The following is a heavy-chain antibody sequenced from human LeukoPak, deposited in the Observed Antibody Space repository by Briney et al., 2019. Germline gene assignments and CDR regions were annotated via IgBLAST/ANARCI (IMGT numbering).Heavy chain of an antibody. CDR1: GFTFDDYG. Sequence: GGSLRLSCAASGFTFDDYGMSWVRQAPGRGLEWVSGINWNGGSTGYADSVKGRFTISRDNAKNSLYLQMSSLRAEDTALYYCARAAGSSSTEYYFDYWGQGTLVTVSS. J-gene: IGHJ4*02. CDR3: ARAAGSSSTEYYFDY. V-gene: IGHV3-20*04. D-gene: IGHD6-6*01. CDR2: INWNGGST.